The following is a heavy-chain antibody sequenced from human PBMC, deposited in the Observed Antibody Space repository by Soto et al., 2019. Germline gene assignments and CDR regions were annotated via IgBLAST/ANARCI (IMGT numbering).Heavy chain of an antibody. CDR3: ARYEYGNSLYGVDV. CDR1: GESFSGYY. D-gene: IGHD1-7*01. CDR2: VDHRGST. V-gene: IGHV4-34*02. J-gene: IGHJ6*02. Sequence: QVHLQQRGAGLLKPSETLSLNCVVSGESFSGYYWSWIRQTPGTGLEWIGEVDHRGSTTYNPSLKNRASISIDSSKNLFSLELTSVTAADTALYVCARYEYGNSLYGVDVWGQGTRVTVSS.